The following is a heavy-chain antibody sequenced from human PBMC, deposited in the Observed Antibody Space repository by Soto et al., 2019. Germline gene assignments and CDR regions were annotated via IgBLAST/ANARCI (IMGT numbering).Heavy chain of an antibody. CDR3: ARDNGYSYGYTLDH. D-gene: IGHD5-18*01. J-gene: IGHJ4*02. CDR1: GGSISSYY. CDR2: IYYSGST. V-gene: IGHV4-59*01. Sequence: SETLSLTCTVSGGSISSYYWSWIRQPPGKGLEWIGYIYYSGSTNYNPSLKSRVTISVDTSKNQFSLKLSSVTAADTAVYYCARDNGYSYGYTLDHWGQGTLVTVSS.